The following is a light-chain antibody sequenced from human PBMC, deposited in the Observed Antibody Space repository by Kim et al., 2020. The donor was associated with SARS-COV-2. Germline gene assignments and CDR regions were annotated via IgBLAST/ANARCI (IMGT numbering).Light chain of an antibody. CDR1: SLRNYY. J-gene: IGLJ1*01. V-gene: IGLV3-19*01. CDR2: GKN. Sequence: SSELTQDPAVSVALGQTVRITCQGDSLRNYYASWYQQKPGQAPLLVIFGKNNRPSGIPDRFSGSSSGNTASLTIPGAQAEDEADYYCNSRDTSGNHLYVF. CDR3: NSRDTSGNHLYV.